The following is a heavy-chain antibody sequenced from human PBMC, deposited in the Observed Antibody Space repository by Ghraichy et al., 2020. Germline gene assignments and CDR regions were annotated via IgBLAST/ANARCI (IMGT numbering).Heavy chain of an antibody. CDR1: GGSVSSVGYF. CDR3: ARDRGGYYDSGNYLDRNWFDP. CDR2: IYYSGST. J-gene: IGHJ5*02. D-gene: IGHD3-22*01. V-gene: IGHV4-61*03. Sequence: SETLSLTCTVSGGSVSSVGYFWSWVRQPPGKGLEWIGYIYYSGSTDYNPSLKSRVTISVDTSKNHFSLKLSSVTSADTAVYYCARDRGGYYDSGNYLDRNWFDPWGQGTLVTVSS.